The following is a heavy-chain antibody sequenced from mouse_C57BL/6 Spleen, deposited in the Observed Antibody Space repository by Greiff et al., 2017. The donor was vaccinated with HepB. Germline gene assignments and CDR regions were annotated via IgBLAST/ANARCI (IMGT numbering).Heavy chain of an antibody. CDR2: IYPGDGDT. J-gene: IGHJ2*01. CDR1: GYAFSSYW. Sequence: QVHVKQSGAELVKPGASVKISCKASGYAFSSYWMNWVKQRPGKGLEWIGQIYPGDGDTNYNGKFKGKATLTADKSSSTAYMQLSSLTSEDSAVYFCAMMVTKGYYFDYWGQGTTLTVSS. V-gene: IGHV1-80*01. CDR3: AMMVTKGYYFDY. D-gene: IGHD2-2*01.